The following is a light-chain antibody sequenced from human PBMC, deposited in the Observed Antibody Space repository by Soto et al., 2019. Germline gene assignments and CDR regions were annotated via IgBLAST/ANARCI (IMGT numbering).Light chain of an antibody. V-gene: IGLV2-14*01. Sequence: QSALTQPASVSGSPGPSITISCTGTSSDVGVYNYVSWYQQHPGKAPKLMIYDVSYRPSGVSNRFSGSKSGNTASLTISGLQAEDEADYYCSSYTTSITYVFGTGTKVTVL. CDR1: SSDVGVYNY. J-gene: IGLJ1*01. CDR2: DVS. CDR3: SSYTTSITYV.